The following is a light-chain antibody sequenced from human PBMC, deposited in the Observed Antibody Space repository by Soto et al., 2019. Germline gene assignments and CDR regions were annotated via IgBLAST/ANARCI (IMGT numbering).Light chain of an antibody. Sequence: GDRVTITCRASQSIGSSLAWYQQKPGKGPKLLIYEGTTLESGVPSRFRGSGFGTEFALTISSLHPDDVATFYCHQYNRYGTFGQGTKLEIK. J-gene: IGKJ2*01. V-gene: IGKV1-5*01. CDR3: HQYNRYGT. CDR2: EGT. CDR1: QSIGSS.